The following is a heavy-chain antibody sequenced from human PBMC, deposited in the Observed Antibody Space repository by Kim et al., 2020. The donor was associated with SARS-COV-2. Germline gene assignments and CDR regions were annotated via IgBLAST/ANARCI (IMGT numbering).Heavy chain of an antibody. CDR2: IRAGGTDR. CDR1: GFTFSSYG. Sequence: GGSLRLSCAASGFTFSSYGMSWVRQAPGKGLEWVSGIRAGGTDRYYADSVKGRFTISRDNSQNTLYLQMNSLRAEDTALYYFAKTAPPPTLTNTAYF. J-gene: IGHJ4*01. V-gene: IGHV3-23*01. CDR3: AKTAPPPTLTNTAYF. D-gene: IGHD2-21*02.